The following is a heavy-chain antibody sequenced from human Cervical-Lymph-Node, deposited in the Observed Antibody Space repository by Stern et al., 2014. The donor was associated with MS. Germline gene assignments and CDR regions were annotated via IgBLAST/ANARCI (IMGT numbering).Heavy chain of an antibody. J-gene: IGHJ4*02. D-gene: IGHD6-13*01. V-gene: IGHV3-33*01. CDR1: GFSFSRYA. CDR2: IWDVGSNP. CDR3: ASAYSSSHYYFDY. Sequence: QVQLVESGGGVVQPGRSLRLSCAAAGFSFSRYAMNWVRQAPGKGLEWVALIWDVGSNPYYAGSGTGRFTISRDNFKNTLYLQMNSLRAEDTAVYYCASAYSSSHYYFDYWGQGTLVTVSS.